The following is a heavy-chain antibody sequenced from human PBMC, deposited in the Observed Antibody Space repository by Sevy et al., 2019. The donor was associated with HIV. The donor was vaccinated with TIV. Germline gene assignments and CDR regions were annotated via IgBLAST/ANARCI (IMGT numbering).Heavy chain of an antibody. CDR1: GFTSSSYS. D-gene: IGHD1-26*01. J-gene: IGHJ3*02. CDR2: ISSSSSTI. CDR3: ARPVNRGSFNAFDI. V-gene: IGHV3-48*01. Sequence: GGSLRLSCAASGFTSSSYSMNWVRQAPGKGLEWVSYISSSSSTIYYADSVKGRFTISRDNAKNSLYLQMNSLRAEDTAVYYCARPVNRGSFNAFDIWGQGTMVTVSS.